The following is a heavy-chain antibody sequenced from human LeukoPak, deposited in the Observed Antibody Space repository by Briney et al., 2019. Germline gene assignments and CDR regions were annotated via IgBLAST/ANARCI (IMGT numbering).Heavy chain of an antibody. CDR3: AKACVHSSGSY. Sequence: GGSLRLSCAVSGFTFSSYAMSWVRLAPGKGLEWVSSISNSGSSTYYADSVKGRFTISRDNSKNTLYLQMNSLRAEDTAVYYCAKACVHSSGSYWGQGTLVTVSS. CDR2: ISNSGSST. D-gene: IGHD6-19*01. V-gene: IGHV3-23*01. J-gene: IGHJ4*02. CDR1: GFTFSSYA.